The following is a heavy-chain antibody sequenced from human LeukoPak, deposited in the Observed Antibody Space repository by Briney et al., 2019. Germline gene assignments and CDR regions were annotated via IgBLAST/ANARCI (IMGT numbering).Heavy chain of an antibody. Sequence: GGSLRLSCAASGFTFSSYWMSWVRQAPGKGLEWVANIKQDGSEKYYVDSVKGRFTISRGNVKNSLYLQMNSLRAEDTAVYYCASPEPGSSSWVYWGQGTLVTVSS. CDR2: IKQDGSEK. D-gene: IGHD6-13*01. CDR3: ASPEPGSSSWVY. V-gene: IGHV3-7*03. CDR1: GFTFSSYW. J-gene: IGHJ4*02.